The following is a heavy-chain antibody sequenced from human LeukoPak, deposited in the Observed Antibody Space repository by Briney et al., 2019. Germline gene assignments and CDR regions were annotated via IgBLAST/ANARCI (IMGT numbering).Heavy chain of an antibody. CDR3: ARGGGDGYIGDAFDI. Sequence: GGSLRLSCAASEFTFSSYSMNWVRQAPGKGLEWVSYITNSGNSKSYADSVKGRFTISRDNAKNSLYLQMNSLRAEDTAVYYCARGGGDGYIGDAFDIWGQGTMVTVSS. CDR1: EFTFSSYS. J-gene: IGHJ3*02. D-gene: IGHD5-24*01. V-gene: IGHV3-21*05. CDR2: ITNSGNSK.